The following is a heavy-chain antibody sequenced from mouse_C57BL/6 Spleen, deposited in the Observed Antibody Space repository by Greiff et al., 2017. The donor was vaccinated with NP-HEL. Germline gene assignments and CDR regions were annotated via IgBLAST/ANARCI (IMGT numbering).Heavy chain of an antibody. CDR2: IWTGGGT. D-gene: IGHD1-1*01. Sequence: VQGVESGPGLVAPSQSLSITCTVSGFSLTSYAISWVRQPPGKGLEWLGVIWTGGGTNYNSALKSRPSISKDNSKSQVFLKMNRLQTDDTARYYCARNRDYYGSSYDFDYWGQGTTLTVSS. CDR3: ARNRDYYGSSYDFDY. V-gene: IGHV2-9-1*01. CDR1: GFSLTSYA. J-gene: IGHJ2*01.